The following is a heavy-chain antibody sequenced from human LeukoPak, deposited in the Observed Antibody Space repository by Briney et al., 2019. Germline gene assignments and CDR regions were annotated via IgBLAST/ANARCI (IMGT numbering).Heavy chain of an antibody. CDR3: ARVQSADYDRAFDI. D-gene: IGHD3-10*02. CDR1: GGSISTFY. Sequence: KPSETLSLTCTVSGGSISTFYWSWILQPPGKGLEWIGYIYYTGNTNYNPSLKSRVTISVDTSKSQFSLKLSSVTAADTAVYFCARVQSADYDRAFDIWGQGTMVTVSS. J-gene: IGHJ3*02. V-gene: IGHV4-59*12. CDR2: IYYTGNT.